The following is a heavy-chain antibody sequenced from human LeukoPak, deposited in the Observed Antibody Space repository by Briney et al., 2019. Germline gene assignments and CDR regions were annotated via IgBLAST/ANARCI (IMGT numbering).Heavy chain of an antibody. Sequence: GGSLRLSCAASGFTFSSYAMHWVRQAPGKGLEWVAVIWYDGSNKYYADSVKGRFTISRDDSKNTLYLQTNGLRAEDTAVYYCARDLASTNYYFDYWGQGTLVTVSS. V-gene: IGHV3-33*08. J-gene: IGHJ4*02. CDR1: GFTFSSYA. CDR3: ARDLASTNYYFDY. CDR2: IWYDGSNK. D-gene: IGHD1-7*01.